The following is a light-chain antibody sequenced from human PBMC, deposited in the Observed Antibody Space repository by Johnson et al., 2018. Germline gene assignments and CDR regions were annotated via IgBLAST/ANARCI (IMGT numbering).Light chain of an antibody. Sequence: LTQPPSVSAAPGQKVTISCSGSSSNIGNNYVSWYQQLPGTAPKPLIYENNKRPPGIPDRFSGSKSGTSATLGTTGLQPGDEADYYCGTWDSSLSAGNVFGTGTKVTVL. CDR2: ENN. CDR1: SSNIGNNY. V-gene: IGLV1-51*02. J-gene: IGLJ1*01. CDR3: GTWDSSLSAGNV.